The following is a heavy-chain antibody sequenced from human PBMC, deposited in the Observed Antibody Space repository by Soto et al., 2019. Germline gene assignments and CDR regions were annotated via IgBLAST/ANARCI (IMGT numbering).Heavy chain of an antibody. CDR1: GYTFTSYA. J-gene: IGHJ6*02. Sequence: ASVKVSCKASGYTFTSYAMHWVRHAPGQRLEWMGWINAGNGNTKYSQKFQGRVTITRDTSASTAYMELSSLRSEDTAVYYCARGSGSYYNDYYYYGMDVWGQGTTVTVSS. CDR3: ARGSGSYYNDYYYYGMDV. V-gene: IGHV1-3*01. CDR2: INAGNGNT. D-gene: IGHD3-10*01.